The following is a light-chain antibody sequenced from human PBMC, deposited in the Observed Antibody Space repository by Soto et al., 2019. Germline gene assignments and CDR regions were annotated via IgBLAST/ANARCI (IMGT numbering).Light chain of an antibody. CDR3: HQTYSTLSIT. V-gene: IGKV1-39*01. Sequence: DIQMTQSPSSLSASVGDRVTITCRASESIARHLNWYQQKPGKAPKLLIYAASSLQNGVPSRFRGGGSGTDFTLTNSNLQPEDFASYYCHQTYSTLSITFGQGTRLEMK. J-gene: IGKJ5*01. CDR2: AAS. CDR1: ESIARH.